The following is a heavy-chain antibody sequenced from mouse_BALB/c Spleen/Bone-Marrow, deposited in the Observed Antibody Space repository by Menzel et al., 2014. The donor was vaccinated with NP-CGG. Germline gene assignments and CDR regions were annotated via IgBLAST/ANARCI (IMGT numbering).Heavy chain of an antibody. CDR3: ARRRDDGYYRWDY. Sequence: EVKLVESGPELVKPGASVKMSCKASGYTFSSYVMHWVKQKPGQGLEWIGGINPYNDGTKYNEKFKGKATLTSDKPSSTAYMELSSLTSEDSAVYYCARRRDDGYYRWDYWGQGTTLTVSS. CDR1: GYTFSSYV. V-gene: IGHV1-14*01. D-gene: IGHD2-3*01. J-gene: IGHJ2*01. CDR2: INPYNDGT.